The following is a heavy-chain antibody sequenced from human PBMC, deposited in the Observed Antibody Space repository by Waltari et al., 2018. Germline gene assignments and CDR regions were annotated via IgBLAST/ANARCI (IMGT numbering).Heavy chain of an antibody. CDR2: MNPNSGNT. J-gene: IGHJ5*02. V-gene: IGHV1-8*01. Sequence: QVQLVQSGAEVKKPGASVKVSCKASGYTFTSYDINWVRQATGQGLEWMGWMNPNSGNTGYAQKFQGRVTMTRNTSISTAYMELSSLRSEDTAVYYCARVQYYYGSGRGDNWFDPWGQGTLVTVSS. CDR3: ARVQYYYGSGRGDNWFDP. D-gene: IGHD3-10*01. CDR1: GYTFTSYD.